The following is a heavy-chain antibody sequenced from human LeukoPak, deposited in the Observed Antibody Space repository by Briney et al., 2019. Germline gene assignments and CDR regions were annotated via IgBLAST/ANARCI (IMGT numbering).Heavy chain of an antibody. J-gene: IGHJ4*02. CDR1: GGSISSYY. V-gene: IGHV4-59*01. D-gene: IGHD6-19*01. CDR2: IYYSGST. Sequence: SETLSLTCTVSGGSISSYYWSWIRQPPGKGLEWIGYIYYSGSTNYNPSLKSRVTISVDTSKNQFSLKLSSVTAADTTVYYCARDVGAVAGFDYWGQGTLVTVSS. CDR3: ARDVGAVAGFDY.